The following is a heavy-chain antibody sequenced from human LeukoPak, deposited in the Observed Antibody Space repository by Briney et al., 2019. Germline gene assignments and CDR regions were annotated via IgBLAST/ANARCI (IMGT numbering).Heavy chain of an antibody. CDR1: GFTFSSYA. CDR2: ISGSGGGT. J-gene: IGHJ6*02. V-gene: IGHV3-23*01. D-gene: IGHD6-19*01. Sequence: GGSLRLSCAASGFTFSSYAMSWVRQAPGKGLEWVSAISGSGGGTYYADSVKGRFTISRDNSKNTLYLQMNSLRAEDTAVYYCAREGGEQWLLGYYYYGMDVWGQGTTVTVSS. CDR3: AREGGEQWLLGYYYYGMDV.